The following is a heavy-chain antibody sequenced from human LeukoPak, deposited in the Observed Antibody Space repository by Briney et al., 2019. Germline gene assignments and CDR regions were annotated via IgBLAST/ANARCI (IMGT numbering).Heavy chain of an antibody. CDR2: INPDGTEK. J-gene: IGHJ4*02. V-gene: IGHV3-7*03. D-gene: IGHD6-19*01. CDR1: GFSFSNHW. CDR3: VRDDRGIAVGSRDH. Sequence: PEGSLRLSCAASGFSFSNHWMIWVRQAPGKGLEWVATINPDGTEKRYVDSVKGRFTISRDNGKNSLYLQMSSLRAEDTAVYYCVRDDRGIAVGSRDHGAQGSLVTVSS.